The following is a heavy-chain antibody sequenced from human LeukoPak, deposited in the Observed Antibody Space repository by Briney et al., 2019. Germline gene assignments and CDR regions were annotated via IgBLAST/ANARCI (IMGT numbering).Heavy chain of an antibody. D-gene: IGHD6-13*01. CDR3: ARGRTKSWYSHYRHDY. CDR1: GGSFSDYY. V-gene: IGHV4-34*01. Sequence: PSETLSLTCAVYGGSFSDYYWSWIRQPPGKGLEWIGEINHSGSTKYNPSLKSRVTISVDTSKNQFSLKLSSVTAADTAVYYCARGRTKSWYSHYRHDYWGQGTLVTVSS. J-gene: IGHJ4*02. CDR2: INHSGST.